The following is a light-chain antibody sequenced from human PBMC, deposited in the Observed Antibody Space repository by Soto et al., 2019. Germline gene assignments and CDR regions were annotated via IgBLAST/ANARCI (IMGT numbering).Light chain of an antibody. Sequence: EIVLTQSPATLSVSLGDSATLSCRASQSVSLSLAWYQMGPGQPPRLLIYGASTRATDIPARFSGSGSGTDFTLTISSLQSEDFAVYYCQQRSNWPLLTFGGGTKVEIK. CDR1: QSVSLS. CDR3: QQRSNWPLLT. V-gene: IGKV3-15*01. CDR2: GAS. J-gene: IGKJ4*01.